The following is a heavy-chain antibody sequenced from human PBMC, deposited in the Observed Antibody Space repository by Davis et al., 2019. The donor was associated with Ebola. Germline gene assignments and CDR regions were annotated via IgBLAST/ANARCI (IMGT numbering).Heavy chain of an antibody. CDR1: GGSISSSSYY. J-gene: IGHJ4*02. D-gene: IGHD4-11*01. CDR2: INHSGST. CDR3: ARDLGYSNY. Sequence: PSETLSLTCTVSGGSISSSSYYWSWIRQPPGKGLEWIGEINHSGSTNYNPSLKSRVTISVDTSKNQFSLKLSSVTAADTAVYYCARDLGYSNYWGQGILVTVSS. V-gene: IGHV4-39*07.